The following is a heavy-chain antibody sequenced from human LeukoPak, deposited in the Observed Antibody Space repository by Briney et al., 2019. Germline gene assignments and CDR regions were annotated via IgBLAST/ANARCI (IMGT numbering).Heavy chain of an antibody. CDR2: IYSGGST. J-gene: IGHJ6*02. CDR3: ARESTMVRGVIPLYGMDV. V-gene: IGHV4-4*07. D-gene: IGHD3-10*01. Sequence: SETLSLTCTVSGGSISSYYWSWIRQPAGKGLEWIGRIYSGGSTNYNPSLRSRVTMSVDTSENQLSLKVSSVTAADTAVYYCARESTMVRGVIPLYGMDVWGQGTTVTVSS. CDR1: GGSISSYY.